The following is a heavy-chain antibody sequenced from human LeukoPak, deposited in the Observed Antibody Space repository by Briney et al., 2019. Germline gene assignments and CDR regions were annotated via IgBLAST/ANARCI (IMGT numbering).Heavy chain of an antibody. V-gene: IGHV4-39*07. CDR2: ICYSGST. CDR1: GGSISSSGYY. J-gene: IGHJ3*02. D-gene: IGHD1/OR15-1a*01. CDR3: AKSRYNWNSDAFDI. Sequence: SETLSLTCTVSGGSISSSGYYWGWIRQPPGKGLEWIGSICYSGSTYYNPSLKSRVTISVDTSKDQFSLRLSSVTAADTAVYYCAKSRYNWNSDAFDIWGQGTMVTVSS.